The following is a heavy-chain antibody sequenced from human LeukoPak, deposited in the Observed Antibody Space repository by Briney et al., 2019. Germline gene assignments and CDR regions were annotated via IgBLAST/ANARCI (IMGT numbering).Heavy chain of an antibody. D-gene: IGHD3-22*01. CDR2: ISYDGSNK. CDR3: AKDYTPMLDYYESSGYPDDY. Sequence: GGSLRLSCAASGFTFSSYGMHWVRQAPGKGLEWVAVISYDGSNKYYADSVKGRFTISRDNSKNTLYLQMNSLRAEDTAVYYCAKDYTPMLDYYESSGYPDDYWGQGTLVTVSS. CDR1: GFTFSSYG. V-gene: IGHV3-30*18. J-gene: IGHJ4*02.